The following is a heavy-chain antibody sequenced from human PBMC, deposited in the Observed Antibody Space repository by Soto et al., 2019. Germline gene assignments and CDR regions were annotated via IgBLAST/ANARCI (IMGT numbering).Heavy chain of an antibody. CDR1: GFTFSSYG. CDR2: IWYDGSNK. Sequence: GGSLRLSCAASGFTFSSYGMHWVRQAPGKVLEWVAVIWYDGSNKYYADSVKGRFTISRDNSKNTLYLQMNSLRAEDTAVYYCARDSPDCTNGVCYPWVLDYWGQGTLVTVSS. J-gene: IGHJ4*02. CDR3: ARDSPDCTNGVCYPWVLDY. D-gene: IGHD2-8*01. V-gene: IGHV3-33*01.